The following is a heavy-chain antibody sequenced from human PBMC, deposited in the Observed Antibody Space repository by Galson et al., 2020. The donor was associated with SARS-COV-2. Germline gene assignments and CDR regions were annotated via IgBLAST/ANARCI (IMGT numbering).Heavy chain of an antibody. CDR3: SRDWVGSGWFPLPFDY. J-gene: IGHJ4*02. V-gene: IGHV3-49*04. CDR1: GFTFGDYV. CDR2: IRSKAYGGTT. Sequence: GGSLRLSCTASGFTFGDYVMSWVRQGPGKGLEWVGFIRSKAYGGTTEYAASVKGRFTISRDDSKSIAYLQMNSLKTEDTAIYYCSRDWVGSGWFPLPFDYRGQGTLVTVSS. D-gene: IGHD6-19*01.